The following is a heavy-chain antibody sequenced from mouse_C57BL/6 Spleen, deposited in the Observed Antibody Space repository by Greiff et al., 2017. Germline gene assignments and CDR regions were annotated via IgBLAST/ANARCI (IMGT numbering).Heavy chain of an antibody. V-gene: IGHV1-69*01. CDR1: GYTFTSYW. CDR3: ARGGITTVVARFDV. D-gene: IGHD1-1*01. CDR2: IDPSDSYT. Sequence: QVQLHQPGAELVMPGASVKLSCKASGYTFTSYWMHWVKQRPGQGLEWIGEIDPSDSYTNYNQKFKGKSTLTVDKSSSTAYMQLSSLTSEDSAVYYCARGGITTVVARFDVWGTGTTVTVSS. J-gene: IGHJ1*03.